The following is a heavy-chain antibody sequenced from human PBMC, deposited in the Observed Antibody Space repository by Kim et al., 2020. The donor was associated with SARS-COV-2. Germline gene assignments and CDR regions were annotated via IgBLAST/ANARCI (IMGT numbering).Heavy chain of an antibody. Sequence: NYAQKLRGRVTMTTDTSTSTAYMELRSLRSDDTAVYYCARGSWMGGVCLHWGQGTLVTVSS. D-gene: IGHD2-8*02. V-gene: IGHV1-18*01. CDR3: ARGSWMGGVCLH. J-gene: IGHJ4*02.